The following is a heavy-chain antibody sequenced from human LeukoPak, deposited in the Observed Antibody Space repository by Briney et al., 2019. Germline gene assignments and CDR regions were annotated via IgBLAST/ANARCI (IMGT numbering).Heavy chain of an antibody. Sequence: VASVKVPCKASGGTFSSYAISWVRQAPGQGLEWMGGIIPIFGTANYAQKFQGRVTITADESTSTAYMELSSLRSEDTAVYYCARAHSSGWYNSIYGMDVWGQGTTVTVSS. CDR2: IIPIFGTA. CDR3: ARAHSSGWYNSIYGMDV. D-gene: IGHD6-19*01. CDR1: GGTFSSYA. J-gene: IGHJ6*02. V-gene: IGHV1-69*01.